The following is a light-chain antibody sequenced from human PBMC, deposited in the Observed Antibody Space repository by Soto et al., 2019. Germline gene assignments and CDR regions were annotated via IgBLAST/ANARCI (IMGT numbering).Light chain of an antibody. J-gene: IGKJ5*01. CDR1: QSVSSD. CDR3: QHRSIWPVS. V-gene: IGKV3-11*01. CDR2: DAF. Sequence: EIVMPQSPATLSVSPGARATLSCRASQSVSSDLAWYHQKPGQPPRLLIYDAFNRATGIPARFSGSGSGTDFTLTINSLEPEDFAVYYCQHRSIWPVSFGQGTRLEI.